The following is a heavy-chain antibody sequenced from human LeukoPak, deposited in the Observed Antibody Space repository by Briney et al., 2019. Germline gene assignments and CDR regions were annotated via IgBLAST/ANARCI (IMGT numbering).Heavy chain of an antibody. J-gene: IGHJ4*02. CDR3: ATMYYYDSSGYYAFDY. CDR1: GYTLSELS. D-gene: IGHD3-22*01. CDR2: FDPEDGET. V-gene: IGHV1-24*01. Sequence: ASVKVCCKVSGYTLSELSMHWVRQAPGKGLEWMGGFDPEDGETIYAQKFQGRVTMTEDTSTDTAYMELSSLRSEDTAVYYCATMYYYDSSGYYAFDYWGQGTLVTVSS.